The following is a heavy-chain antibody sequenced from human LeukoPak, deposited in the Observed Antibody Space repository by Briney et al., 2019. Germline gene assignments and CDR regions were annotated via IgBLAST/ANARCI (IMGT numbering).Heavy chain of an antibody. J-gene: IGHJ4*02. Sequence: KPSETLSLTCTVSGGSISSGSYYWSWIRQPAGKGLEWIGRIYTSGSTNYNPSLKSRVTISVDTSKNQFSLKLSSVTAADTAVYYCARAATHPAPLDYWGQGTLVTVSS. CDR3: ARAATHPAPLDY. CDR2: IYTSGST. CDR1: GGSISSGSYY. V-gene: IGHV4-61*02.